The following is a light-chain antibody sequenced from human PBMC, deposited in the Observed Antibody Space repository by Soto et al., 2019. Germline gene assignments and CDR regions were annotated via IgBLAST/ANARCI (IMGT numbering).Light chain of an antibody. V-gene: IGLV1-44*01. J-gene: IGLJ7*01. CDR1: ISNIGRNA. CDR3: AAWDDTLNSVL. Sequence: QSVLTQPPSASETPGQRVTVSCSGGISNIGRNAVNWYQQFPGTAPKLLIYSDNQRWSGVPDRFSASKSGTSASLAISGLQSDDEAEYYCAAWDDTLNSVLFGGGTQLTVL. CDR2: SDN.